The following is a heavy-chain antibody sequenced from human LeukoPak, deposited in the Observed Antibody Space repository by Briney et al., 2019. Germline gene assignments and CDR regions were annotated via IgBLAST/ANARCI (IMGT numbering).Heavy chain of an antibody. J-gene: IGHJ3*02. Sequence: PGGSLILSCTASGFTFNRYWMNWVRQAPGKGLEWVADMDRGGSTKHYVDSVRGRFTISRDNSKNSLYLQMDSLRAEDTAVYYCARDTGSDGKRAFDIWGQGTMVTVSS. CDR1: GFTFNRYW. CDR2: MDRGGSTK. D-gene: IGHD3-10*01. V-gene: IGHV3-7*05. CDR3: ARDTGSDGKRAFDI.